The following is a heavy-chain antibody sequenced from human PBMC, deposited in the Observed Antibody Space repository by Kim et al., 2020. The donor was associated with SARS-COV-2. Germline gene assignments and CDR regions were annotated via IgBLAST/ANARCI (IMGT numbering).Heavy chain of an antibody. CDR1: GFPFSSSS. J-gene: IGHJ3*01. V-gene: IGHV3-64D*06. CDR3: LCAPDFYYGAGSYGDAF. CDR2: ISSNGGGT. Sequence: GGSLRLSCSASGFPFSSSSMHWVRQAPGKGLEYVSAISSNGGGTSSAVSVTGRCTISIASSKTTQTLQLLSQSAKTTAASDCLCAPDFYYGAGSYGDAF. D-gene: IGHD3-10*01.